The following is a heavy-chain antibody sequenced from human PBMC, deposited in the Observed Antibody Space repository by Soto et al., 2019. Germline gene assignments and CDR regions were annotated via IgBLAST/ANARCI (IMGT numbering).Heavy chain of an antibody. D-gene: IGHD2-21*02. Sequence: QVRLQESGPGLVKPSETLSLTCTVSGGSISSYYWSWIRQPPGKGLGWIGYMYNTGSTIYNPSLKGRVTISVDTSKNQCSLKLNSVTAADTAVYYCARDLWGYCGADCYPLDVWGQGTTVTVSS. V-gene: IGHV4-59*01. J-gene: IGHJ6*02. CDR1: GGSISSYY. CDR2: MYNTGST. CDR3: ARDLWGYCGADCYPLDV.